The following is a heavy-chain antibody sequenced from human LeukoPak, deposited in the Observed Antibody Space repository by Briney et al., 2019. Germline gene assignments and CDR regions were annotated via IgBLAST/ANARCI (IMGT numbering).Heavy chain of an antibody. Sequence: GGSLRLSCAASGFSFSSYSMNWVRQAPGKGLEGVSSISSSSSYIYYADSVKGRFTISRDNAKNSLYLQMNSLRAEDTAVYYCARDLLGRYWYRGENWFDPWGQGTLVTVSS. CDR3: ARDLLGRYWYRGENWFDP. CDR1: GFSFSSYS. D-gene: IGHD2-15*01. CDR2: ISSSSSYI. J-gene: IGHJ5*02. V-gene: IGHV3-21*01.